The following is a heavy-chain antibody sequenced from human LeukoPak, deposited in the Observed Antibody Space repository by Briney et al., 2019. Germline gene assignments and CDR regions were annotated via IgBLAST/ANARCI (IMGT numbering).Heavy chain of an antibody. CDR2: ISSSSSTI. J-gene: IGHJ6*02. V-gene: IGHV3-48*01. Sequence: GGSLRLSCAASGFTFSSYSMNWVRQAPGKGLEWVSYISSSSSTIYYADSVKGRFTISRDNAKNSLYLQMNSLRAEDTAVYYCARGGQAVAAHYGMDVWGQGTTVTVSS. D-gene: IGHD6-19*01. CDR1: GFTFSSYS. CDR3: ARGGQAVAAHYGMDV.